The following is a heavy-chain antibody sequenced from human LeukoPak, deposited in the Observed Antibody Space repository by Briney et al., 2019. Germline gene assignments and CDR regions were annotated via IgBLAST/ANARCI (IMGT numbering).Heavy chain of an antibody. Sequence: ASVKVSCKASGYTFTGYYMHWVRQAPGQGLEWMGWINPNSGGTNYAQKFQGRVTMTRDTSISTAYMELSRLRSEDTAVYYCAKVEDFWSGYYFDYWGQGTLVTVSS. CDR2: INPNSGGT. CDR1: GYTFTGYY. V-gene: IGHV1-2*02. CDR3: AKVEDFWSGYYFDY. D-gene: IGHD3-3*01. J-gene: IGHJ4*02.